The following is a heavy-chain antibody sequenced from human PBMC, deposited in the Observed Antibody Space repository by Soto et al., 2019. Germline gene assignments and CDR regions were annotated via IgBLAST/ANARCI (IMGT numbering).Heavy chain of an antibody. J-gene: IGHJ6*02. V-gene: IGHV3-23*01. CDR1: GFTFSSYA. CDR2: ISGSGGST. Sequence: EVQLLESGGGLVQPGGSLRLSCAASGFTFSSYAMSWVRQAPGKGLEWVSAISGSGGSTYYADSVKVRFTISRDNSKNTLYLQMNSLRAEDTAVYYCAKGHQLLPQYYYYGMDVWGQGTTVTVSS. CDR3: AKGHQLLPQYYYYGMDV. D-gene: IGHD2-2*01.